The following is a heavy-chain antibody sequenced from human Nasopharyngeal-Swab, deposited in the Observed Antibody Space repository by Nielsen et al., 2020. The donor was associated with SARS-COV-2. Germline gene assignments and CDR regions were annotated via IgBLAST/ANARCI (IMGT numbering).Heavy chain of an antibody. D-gene: IGHD3-10*01. V-gene: IGHV3-49*03. CDR2: IRSKAYGGTT. CDR1: GFTFGDYA. CDR3: TRDGTHQLWFGELVYYFDY. J-gene: IGHJ4*02. Sequence: LSLTCTASGFTFGDYAMSWFRQAPGKGLEWVGFIRSKAYGGTTEYAASVKGRFTISRDDSKSIAYLQMNSLKTEDTAVYYCTRDGTHQLWFGELVYYFDYWGQETLVTVSS.